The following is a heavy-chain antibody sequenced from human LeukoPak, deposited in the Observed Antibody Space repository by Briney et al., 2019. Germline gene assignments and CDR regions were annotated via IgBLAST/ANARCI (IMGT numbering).Heavy chain of an antibody. CDR1: GGSFSGYY. CDR2: INHSGST. J-gene: IGHJ4*02. V-gene: IGHV4-34*01. CDR3: ARGSSYYDYVWGSYRGQFDY. Sequence: SETLSLTCAVYGGSFSGYYWSWIRQPPGKGLEWIGEINHSGSTNYNPSLKSRVTISVDTSKNQFSLKPSSVTAADTAVYYCARGSSYYDYVWGSYRGQFDYWGQGTLVTVSS. D-gene: IGHD3-16*02.